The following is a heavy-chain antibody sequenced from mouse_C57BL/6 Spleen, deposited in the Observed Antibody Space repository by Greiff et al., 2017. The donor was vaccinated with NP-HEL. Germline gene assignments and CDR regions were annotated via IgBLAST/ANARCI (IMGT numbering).Heavy chain of an antibody. D-gene: IGHD1-1*01. CDR2: IDPETGGT. CDR1: GYTFTDYE. CDR3: TRKDYGSSYDFEV. J-gene: IGHJ1*03. V-gene: IGHV1-15*01. Sequence: QVQLKQSGAELVRPGASVTLSCKASGYTFTDYEMHWVKQTPVHGLEWIGAIDPETGGTAYNQKFKGKAILTADKSSSTAYMELRSLTSEDSAVYYCTRKDYGSSYDFEVWGTGTTVTVSS.